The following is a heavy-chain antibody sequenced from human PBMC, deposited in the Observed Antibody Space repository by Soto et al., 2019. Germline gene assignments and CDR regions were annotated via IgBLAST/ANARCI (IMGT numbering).Heavy chain of an antibody. V-gene: IGHV1-2*04. J-gene: IGHJ4*02. CDR2: INPNSGGT. CDR1: GYTFTGYY. Sequence: ASVKVSCKASGYTFTGYYMHWVRQAPGQGLEWMGWINPNSGGTNYAQKFQGWVTMTRDTSISTAYMELSRLRSDDTAVYYCAREGGDYYDSSGPFDYWGQGTQVTVSS. D-gene: IGHD3-22*01. CDR3: AREGGDYYDSSGPFDY.